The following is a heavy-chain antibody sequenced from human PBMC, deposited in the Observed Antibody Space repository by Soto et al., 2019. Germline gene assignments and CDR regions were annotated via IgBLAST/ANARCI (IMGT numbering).Heavy chain of an antibody. D-gene: IGHD3-3*01. V-gene: IGHV1-2*02. CDR2: INPKDGGT. Sequence: QEQLVQSGAEVKKPGASVKVSCKTSGFPFTGYYVHWVRQAPGHGLEWMGWINPKDGGTDYAQKFQGRVIMTRDTSISTAYMDLSRLTSGDTAIYYCASGGGIRFLEWFLDFWGQGTLVTVSS. CDR1: GFPFTGYY. CDR3: ASGGGIRFLEWFLDF. J-gene: IGHJ4*02.